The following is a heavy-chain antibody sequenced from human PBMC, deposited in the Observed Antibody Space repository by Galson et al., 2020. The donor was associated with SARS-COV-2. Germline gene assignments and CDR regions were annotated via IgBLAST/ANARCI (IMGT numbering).Heavy chain of an antibody. CDR1: GFTFDDYA. Sequence: GGSLRLSCAASGFTFDDYAMHWVRQAPGKGLEWVSSVIHSGGRVAFADSVKGRFTISRDNAKNSLYLQMNSLRPEDTALYYCTKGMNAGWSMQFDCWGQGTLVTVSS. CDR2: VIHSGGRV. D-gene: IGHD6-19*01. CDR3: TKGMNAGWSMQFDC. J-gene: IGHJ4*02. V-gene: IGHV3-9*01.